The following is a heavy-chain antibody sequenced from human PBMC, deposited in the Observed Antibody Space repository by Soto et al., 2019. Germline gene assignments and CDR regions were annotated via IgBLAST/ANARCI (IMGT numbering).Heavy chain of an antibody. CDR1: GYTFSSYY. CDR2: INPSGDST. V-gene: IGHV1-46*01. CDR3: ARDWEFGY. J-gene: IGHJ4*02. D-gene: IGHD3-10*01. Sequence: ASVKVSCKASGYTFSSYYMHWVRQAPGQGLEWMGVINPSGDSTYYAQRFQGRVSMTKDTSTSTLYMELSGLRSDDTAVYYCARDWEFGYWGQGTLVTSPQ.